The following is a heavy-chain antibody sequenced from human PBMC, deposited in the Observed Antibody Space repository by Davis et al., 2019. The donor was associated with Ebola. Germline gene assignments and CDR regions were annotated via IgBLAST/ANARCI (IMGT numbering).Heavy chain of an antibody. Sequence: ASVKVSCKASGGTFSKTGISWVRQAPGQGLEWMGLISAYNGNSNYAQKLQGRVTMTTDTSTSTAYMELRSLRSDDTAVYYCASASSGYGWVWGQGTLVTVSS. CDR3: ASASSGYGWV. CDR2: ISAYNGNS. CDR1: GGTFSKTG. V-gene: IGHV1-18*01. D-gene: IGHD5-12*01. J-gene: IGHJ4*02.